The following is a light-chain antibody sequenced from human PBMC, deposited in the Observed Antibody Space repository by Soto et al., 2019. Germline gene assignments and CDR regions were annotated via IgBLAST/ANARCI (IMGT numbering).Light chain of an antibody. CDR2: EAS. V-gene: IGKV3-11*01. J-gene: IGKJ5*01. CDR3: QQSYSLPPIT. CDR1: QSVSSY. Sequence: EIVLTQSPATLSLSPGERATLSCRASQSVSSYLAWYQQKPGQAPRLLMYEASNRATGIPARFSGGGSGTDFTLTISSLEPEDFATYFCQQSYSLPPITFGQGTRLEIK.